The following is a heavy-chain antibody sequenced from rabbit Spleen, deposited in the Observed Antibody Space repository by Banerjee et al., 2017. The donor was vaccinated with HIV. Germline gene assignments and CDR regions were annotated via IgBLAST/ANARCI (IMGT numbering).Heavy chain of an antibody. CDR1: GFSFSNKAV. CDR2: IGIGSGST. CDR3: ARGYSDSILVYSYFSL. J-gene: IGHJ4*01. Sequence: QEQLVESGGGLVKPEGSLKLSCTASGFSFSNKAVMCWVRQAPEKGLEWIACIGIGSGSTSSASWAKGRVTISKPSSTVDLKMTSLTAADTATYFCARGYSDSILVYSYFSLWGQGPLVTVS. V-gene: IGHV1S45*01. D-gene: IGHD2-1*01.